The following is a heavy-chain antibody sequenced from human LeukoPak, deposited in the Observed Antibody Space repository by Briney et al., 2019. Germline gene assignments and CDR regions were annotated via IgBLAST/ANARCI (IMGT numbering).Heavy chain of an antibody. Sequence: GGSLRLSCAASGFTFSDYYMSWLRQAPGKGLEWVSAISGSGGSTYYADSVKGRFTISRDNPKNTLYLQMNSLRAEDTAVYYCAKMYYYDSSGYFDYWGQGTLVTVSP. V-gene: IGHV3-23*01. CDR2: ISGSGGST. CDR1: GFTFSDYY. D-gene: IGHD3-22*01. J-gene: IGHJ4*02. CDR3: AKMYYYDSSGYFDY.